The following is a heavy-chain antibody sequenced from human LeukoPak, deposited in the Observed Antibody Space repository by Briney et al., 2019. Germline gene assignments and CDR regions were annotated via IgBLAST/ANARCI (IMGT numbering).Heavy chain of an antibody. CDR3: AKENPWLGSFDY. CDR2: ISWNSGSI. J-gene: IGHJ4*02. CDR1: GFTFDDYA. Sequence: PGGSLRLSCAASGFTFDDYAMHWVRQAPGKGLEWVSGISWNSGSIGYADSVKGRFTISRDNAKNSLYLQMNSLRAEDTALYYCAKENPWLGSFDYWGQGTLVTVSS. D-gene: IGHD6-19*01. V-gene: IGHV3-9*01.